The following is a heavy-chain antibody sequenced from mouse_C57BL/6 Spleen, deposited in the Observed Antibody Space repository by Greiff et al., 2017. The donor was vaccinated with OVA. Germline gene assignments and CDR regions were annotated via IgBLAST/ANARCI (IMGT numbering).Heavy chain of an antibody. D-gene: IGHD2-4*01. CDR1: GYTFTNYW. CDR3: ARWDYDYDRYFDV. CDR2: IHPNSGST. V-gene: IGHV1-64*01. Sequence: VQLQQPGAELVKPGASVKLSCKASGYTFTNYWMHWVKQRPGQGLEWIGMIHPNSGSTNYNEKFKSKATLPVDKSSSTSYMQLSSLTSEDSAVYYCARWDYDYDRYFDVWGTGTTVTVSS. J-gene: IGHJ1*03.